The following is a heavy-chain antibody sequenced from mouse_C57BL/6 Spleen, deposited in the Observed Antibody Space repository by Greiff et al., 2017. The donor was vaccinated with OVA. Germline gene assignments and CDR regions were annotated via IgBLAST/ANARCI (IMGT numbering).Heavy chain of an antibody. V-gene: IGHV3-6*01. CDR1: GYSITSGYY. CDR3: AREESYWYFDV. J-gene: IGHJ1*03. CDR2: ISYDGSN. Sequence: ESGPGLVKPSQSLSLTCSVTGYSITSGYYWNWIRQFPGNKLEWMGYISYDGSNNYNPSLKNRISITRDTSKNQVCLKLNSVTTEDTATYYCAREESYWYFDVWGTGTTVTVSS.